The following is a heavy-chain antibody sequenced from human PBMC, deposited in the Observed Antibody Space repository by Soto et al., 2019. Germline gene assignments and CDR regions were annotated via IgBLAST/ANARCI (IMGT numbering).Heavy chain of an antibody. CDR3: ARDTASKDYDSHSYYPHFDS. CDR1: GDSINTDYY. D-gene: IGHD3-22*01. J-gene: IGHJ5*01. CDR2: IYYTGGT. Sequence: SETLSLTCAVSGDSINTDYYWSCIRQPPGKGLEWIGHIYYTGGTFYSPSLKSRLALSVDTSKNQFSLRLSSVTAADTAVYYCARDTASKDYDSHSYYPHFDSWGQGALVTVYS. V-gene: IGHV4-30-4*01.